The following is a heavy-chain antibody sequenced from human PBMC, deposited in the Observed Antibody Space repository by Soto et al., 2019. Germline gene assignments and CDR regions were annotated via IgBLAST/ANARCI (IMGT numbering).Heavy chain of an antibody. CDR1: GFTFSSSA. J-gene: IGHJ5*02. Sequence: EVRLLESGGGLAQPGGSRRLSCAASGFTFSSSAMNWVRQAPGKGLEWVSSIRVGGGDTFYADSVRGRFTVSRDISRNTLYLQMNSLRAEDTAIYYCAKCSVATVRTSGWCNWFDPWGQGIQVTVSS. V-gene: IGHV3-23*01. CDR2: IRVGGGDT. CDR3: AKCSVATVRTSGWCNWFDP. D-gene: IGHD6-19*01.